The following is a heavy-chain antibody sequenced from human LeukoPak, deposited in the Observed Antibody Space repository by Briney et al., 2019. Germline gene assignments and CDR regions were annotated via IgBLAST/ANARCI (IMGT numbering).Heavy chain of an antibody. D-gene: IGHD1-1*01. J-gene: IGHJ4*02. CDR2: INHSGST. CDR3: ARERGPDY. V-gene: IGHV4-34*01. CDR1: GGSFSGYY. Sequence: SETLSLTCAVYGGSFSGYYWSWIRQPPGKGLEWIGEINHSGSTNYNPSLKSRVTISVDTSKNQFSLKLSSVTAADTAVYYCARERGPDYWGQGTLVTASS.